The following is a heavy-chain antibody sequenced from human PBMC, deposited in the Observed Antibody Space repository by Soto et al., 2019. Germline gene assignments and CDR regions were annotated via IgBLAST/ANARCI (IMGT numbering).Heavy chain of an antibody. Sequence: EVQLVESGGDLVQREGSLRLSCVASGFTFSVYSMNWVRQAPGKGLEWFSYITSDTKTIKYADSVKGRFTISRDNATNSVYLQMNSMRDEETAVYYCARSVEGHFDYWGQGTVVTVSS. CDR3: ARSVEGHFDY. D-gene: IGHD6-19*01. V-gene: IGHV3-48*02. CDR1: GFTFSVYS. J-gene: IGHJ4*02. CDR2: ITSDTKTI.